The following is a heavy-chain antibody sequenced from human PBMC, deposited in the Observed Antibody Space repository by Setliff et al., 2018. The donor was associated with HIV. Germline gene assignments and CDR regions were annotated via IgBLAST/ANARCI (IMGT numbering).Heavy chain of an antibody. CDR1: GFTFTSYA. CDR2: ISGSGDTA. CDR3: SKFRGGTYYEGNWFDP. D-gene: IGHD1-26*01. V-gene: IGHV3-23*01. Sequence: GSLRLSCAASGFTFTSYAVSWVRQAPGKGLEWVSAISGSGDTAFYADSVKGRFTISADSSKNTVYLQMNSLRAEDTAVYYCSKFRGGTYYEGNWFDPWGQGTLVTVSS. J-gene: IGHJ5*02.